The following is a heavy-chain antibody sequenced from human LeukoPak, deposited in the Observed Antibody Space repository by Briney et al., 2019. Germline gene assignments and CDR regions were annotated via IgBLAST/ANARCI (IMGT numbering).Heavy chain of an antibody. V-gene: IGHV5-51*01. Sequence: XKISXKXSGXSXTSYWIGWVRQMPGKGLEWMGIIYPGDSDTRYSPSFQGQVTISADKSISTAYLQWSSLKASDTAMYYCARQGSGWYYYYGMDVWGQGTTVTVSS. D-gene: IGHD6-19*01. CDR2: IYPGDSDT. CDR3: ARQGSGWYYYYGMDV. CDR1: GXSXTSYW. J-gene: IGHJ6*02.